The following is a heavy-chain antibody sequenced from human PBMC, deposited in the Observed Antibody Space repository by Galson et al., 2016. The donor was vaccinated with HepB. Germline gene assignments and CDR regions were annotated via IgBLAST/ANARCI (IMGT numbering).Heavy chain of an antibody. Sequence: SLRLSCAASGFTFSSHGMSWVRQAPGKGPEWVSSISSDGSPTYYADSVKGRFTTSRDNSKNTLYVQLNSLRSEDTAVYYCAKIAVLAMWYFDYWGQGTLVTVSS. CDR3: AKIAVLAMWYFDY. V-gene: IGHV3-23*01. D-gene: IGHD6-19*01. CDR1: GFTFSSHG. CDR2: ISSDGSPT. J-gene: IGHJ4*02.